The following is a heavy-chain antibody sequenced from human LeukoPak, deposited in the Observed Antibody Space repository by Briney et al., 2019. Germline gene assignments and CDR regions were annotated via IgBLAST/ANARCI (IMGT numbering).Heavy chain of an antibody. CDR3: ARASQSPYYYDSSGYTHFDY. V-gene: IGHV4-59*01. CDR1: GGSISSYY. CDR2: IYYSGST. D-gene: IGHD3-22*01. Sequence: SETLSLTCTVSGGSISSYYWSWIRQPPGKGLEWIGYIYYSGSTNYNPSLKSRVTISVDTSKNQFSLKLSSVTAVDTAVYYCARASQSPYYYDSSGYTHFDYWGQGTLVTVSS. J-gene: IGHJ4*02.